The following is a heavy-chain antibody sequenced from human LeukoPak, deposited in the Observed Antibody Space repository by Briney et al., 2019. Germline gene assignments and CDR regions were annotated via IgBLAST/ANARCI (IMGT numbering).Heavy chain of an antibody. CDR1: GGSISSSSYY. V-gene: IGHV4-39*07. Sequence: PSETLSLTCTVSGGSISSSSYYWGWIRQPPGKGLEWIGSIYYSGSTYYNPSLKSRVTISVDTSKNQFSLKLSSVTAADTAVYYCARGFDDPNYYMDVWGKGTTVTVSS. CDR2: IYYSGST. J-gene: IGHJ6*03. D-gene: IGHD3-10*01. CDR3: ARGFDDPNYYMDV.